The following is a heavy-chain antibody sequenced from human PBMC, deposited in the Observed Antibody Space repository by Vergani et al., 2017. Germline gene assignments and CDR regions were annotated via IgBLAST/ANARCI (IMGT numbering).Heavy chain of an antibody. V-gene: IGHV1-58*02. D-gene: IGHD6-13*01. J-gene: IGHJ6*02. Sequence: QMQLVQSGPEVKKPGTSVKVSCKASGFTFTSSAMQGVRQARGQRLEWIGWIVVGSGNTNYAQKFQERVTMTTDTSTSTAYMELRSLRSDDTAVYYCARDNIAAADGYGMDVWGQGTTVTVSS. CDR2: IVVGSGNT. CDR3: ARDNIAAADGYGMDV. CDR1: GFTFTSSA.